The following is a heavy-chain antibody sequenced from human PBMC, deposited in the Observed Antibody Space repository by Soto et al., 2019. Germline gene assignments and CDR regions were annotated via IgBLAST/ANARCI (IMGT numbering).Heavy chain of an antibody. Sequence: EVQLVESEGGLVQPGGSLRLSCEASGFIFTTSDMSWVRQAPGKGLEWISSITITGDTTHYADSVKGRFTISRDNSRYTVYLQMNSLGVDDTAVYYCAKGGGGDHGYWGQGTLVAVSS. CDR1: GFIFTTSD. D-gene: IGHD2-21*02. CDR3: AKGGGGDHGY. J-gene: IGHJ4*02. V-gene: IGHV3-23*04. CDR2: ITITGDTT.